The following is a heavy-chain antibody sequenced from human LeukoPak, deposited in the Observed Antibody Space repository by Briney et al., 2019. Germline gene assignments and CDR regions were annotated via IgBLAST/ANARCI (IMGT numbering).Heavy chain of an antibody. CDR2: INPSGGST. D-gene: IGHD3-3*01. J-gene: IGHJ5*02. Sequence: ASVSVSCTASGYTFTSYYMHWVRQAPGQGLEWMGIINPSGGSTSYAQKFQGRVTMTRDTSTSTVYMELSSLRSEDTAVYYCARDRVLRFLEWPLNWFDPWGQGTLVTVSS. CDR1: GYTFTSYY. CDR3: ARDRVLRFLEWPLNWFDP. V-gene: IGHV1-46*01.